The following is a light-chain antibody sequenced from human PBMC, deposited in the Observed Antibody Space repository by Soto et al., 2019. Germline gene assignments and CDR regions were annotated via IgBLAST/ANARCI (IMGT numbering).Light chain of an antibody. CDR3: RQEGISHLT. J-gene: IGKJ3*01. CDR2: GAS. V-gene: IGKV3-20*01. Sequence: IVLTQSPDTLSLSPGERATLSCRASQSVSVTSLAWYQQKPGQAPRLLIYGASSRATGIPDRFSARGSGTFLLLAAGTLGPLSHAVHYWRQEGISHLTVAPSTKVD. CDR1: QSVSVTS.